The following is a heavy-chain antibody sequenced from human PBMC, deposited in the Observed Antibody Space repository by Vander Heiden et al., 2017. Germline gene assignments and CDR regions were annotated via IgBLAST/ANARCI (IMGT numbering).Heavy chain of an antibody. CDR3: AREWDYGDYYNWFDP. V-gene: IGHV1-69*01. CDR1: GCTFRRYA. J-gene: IGHJ5*02. CDR2: ILPIFGTA. Sequence: QVQLVQSGPEVKKPGSSVKVSCEASGCTFRRYAIGWVRQAPGQGREWMGGILPIFGTANYAQKFQGRVTITADESTSTAYMELSSLRSEDTAVYYCAREWDYGDYYNWFDPWGQGTLVTVSS. D-gene: IGHD4-17*01.